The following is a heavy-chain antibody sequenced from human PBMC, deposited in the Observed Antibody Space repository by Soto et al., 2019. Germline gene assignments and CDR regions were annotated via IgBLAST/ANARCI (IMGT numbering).Heavy chain of an antibody. Sequence: GGSLRLSCAASGFTFSSYAMSWVRQAPGKGLEWVSAISGSGGSTYYADSVKGRFTISRDNSKNTLYLQMNSLRAEDTAVYYCISSARITMIVVVIPDAFDIWGQGTMVTVSS. V-gene: IGHV3-23*01. J-gene: IGHJ3*02. D-gene: IGHD3-22*01. CDR2: ISGSGGST. CDR3: ISSARITMIVVVIPDAFDI. CDR1: GFTFSSYA.